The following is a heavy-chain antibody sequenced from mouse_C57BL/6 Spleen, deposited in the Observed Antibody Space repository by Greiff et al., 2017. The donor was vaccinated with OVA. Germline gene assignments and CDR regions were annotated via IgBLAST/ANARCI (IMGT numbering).Heavy chain of an antibody. CDR2: ISSGSSTI. J-gene: IGHJ3*01. CDR1: GFTFSDYG. V-gene: IGHV5-17*01. D-gene: IGHD2-3*01. Sequence: EVQGVESGGGLVKPGGSLKLSCAASGFTFSDYGMHWVRQAPEKGLEWVAYISSGSSTIYYADTVKGRFTISRDNAKNTLFLQMTSLRSEDTAMYYCARNLDDGYYVPWFAYWGQGTLVTVSA. CDR3: ARNLDDGYYVPWFAY.